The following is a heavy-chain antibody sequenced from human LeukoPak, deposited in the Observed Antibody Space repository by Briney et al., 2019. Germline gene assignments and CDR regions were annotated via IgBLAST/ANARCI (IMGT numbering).Heavy chain of an antibody. V-gene: IGHV1-69*06. D-gene: IGHD2-21*01. CDR2: IIPIFGTA. Sequence: ASVKVSCKASGYTFTSYGISWVRQAPGQGLEWMGGIIPIFGTANYAQKFQGRVTITADKSTSTAYMELSSLRSEDTAVYYCARDHLYSIPYYYYYYMDVWGKGTTVTVSS. CDR1: GYTFTSYG. J-gene: IGHJ6*03. CDR3: ARDHLYSIPYYYYYYMDV.